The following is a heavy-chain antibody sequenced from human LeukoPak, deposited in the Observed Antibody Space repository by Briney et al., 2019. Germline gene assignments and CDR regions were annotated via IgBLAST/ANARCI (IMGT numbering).Heavy chain of an antibody. CDR2: IYPSGST. D-gene: IGHD3-10*01. Sequence: PSETLSLTCTVSGGSISSYYWSWIRQPAGKGLEWIGRIYPSGSTNCNPSLKSRVTMSVDTSKNQFSLKLSSVTAADTAVYYCARDYYGSGSYPFDYWGQGTLVTVSS. CDR1: GGSISSYY. V-gene: IGHV4-4*07. J-gene: IGHJ4*02. CDR3: ARDYYGSGSYPFDY.